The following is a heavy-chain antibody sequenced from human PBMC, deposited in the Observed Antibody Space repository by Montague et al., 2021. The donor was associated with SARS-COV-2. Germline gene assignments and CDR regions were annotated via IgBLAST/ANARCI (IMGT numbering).Heavy chain of an antibody. CDR2: VYTTGST. J-gene: IGHJ4*02. V-gene: IGHV4-61*02. Sequence: TLSLTCTVSGGSISSDSYYWSWIRQPAGKGLEGIGRVYTTGSTNCNPSLKSRVTISGDTSRNQFSLRLTSVTAADTAMYYCARSVIYGVYAFPYFDFWGQGVLVTVSS. CDR3: ARSVIYGVYAFPYFDF. CDR1: GGSISSDSYY. D-gene: IGHD5/OR15-5a*01.